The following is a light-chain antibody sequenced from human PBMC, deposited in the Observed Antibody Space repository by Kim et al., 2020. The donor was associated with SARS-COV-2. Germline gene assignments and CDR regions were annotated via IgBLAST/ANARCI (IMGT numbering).Light chain of an antibody. CDR2: QDN. V-gene: IGLV3-1*01. J-gene: IGLJ2*01. CDR1: KLGDKY. Sequence: SYELTQPPSVSVSPGQTASLTCSGDKLGDKYVSWYQQKPGQYPILVIYQDNKRPSGIPERFSGSNSGSAATLTISGTQAVDEADYYCQAWGTDTAGFGGGTQLTVL. CDR3: QAWGTDTAG.